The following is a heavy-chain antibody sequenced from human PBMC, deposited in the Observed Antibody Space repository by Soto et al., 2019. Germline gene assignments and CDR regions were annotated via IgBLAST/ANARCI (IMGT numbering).Heavy chain of an antibody. D-gene: IGHD6-13*01. CDR1: GGSFSGYY. V-gene: IGHV4-34*01. Sequence: SETLSLTCAVYGGSFSGYYWSWIRQPPGKGLEWIGEINHSGSTNYNPSLKSRVTISVDTSKNQISLKLSSVTAADTAVYYCASGRSSWAYRYYYYYGMEVWGQGTTGTVAS. J-gene: IGHJ6*02. CDR3: ASGRSSWAYRYYYYYGMEV. CDR2: INHSGST.